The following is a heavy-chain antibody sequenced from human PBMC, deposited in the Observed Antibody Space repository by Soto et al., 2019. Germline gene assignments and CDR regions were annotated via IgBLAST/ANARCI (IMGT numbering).Heavy chain of an antibody. CDR1: GFTFSSCE. CDR2: ISSSGSTI. V-gene: IGHV3-48*03. CDR3: AREHLADGMDV. J-gene: IGHJ6*02. Sequence: PGGSLRLSCAAPGFTFSSCEMNWVRQAPGRGLEWVSYISSSGSTIYYADSVKGRFTISRDNAKNSLYLQMNSLRAEDTAVYYCAREHLADGMDVWGQGTTVTVSS.